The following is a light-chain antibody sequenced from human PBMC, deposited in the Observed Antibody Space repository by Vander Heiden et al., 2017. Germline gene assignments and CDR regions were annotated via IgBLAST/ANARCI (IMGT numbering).Light chain of an antibody. CDR3: YSTDSSGNHRV. CDR2: EDN. V-gene: IGLV3-10*01. J-gene: IGLJ2*01. Sequence: SYELTQPPSVSVSPGQPARITCSGDALPSKYAYWYQQKSGQAPVLVICEDNKRPSGIPGRFSGSSTGTMATLTISGAQVEDEADYYCYSTDSSGNHRVFGGGTKLTVL. CDR1: ALPSKY.